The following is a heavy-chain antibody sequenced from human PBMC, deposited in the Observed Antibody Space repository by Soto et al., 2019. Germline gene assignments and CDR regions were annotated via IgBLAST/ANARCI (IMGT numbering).Heavy chain of an antibody. D-gene: IGHD3-22*01. J-gene: IGHJ4*02. V-gene: IGHV3-11*01. Sequence: GGSLRLSCAASGFTFSDYYMSWIRRAPGKGLEWVSYISSSDSIYYADSVKGRFTISRDNAKNSLYLQMNSLRAEDTAVYYCARDLGYYDSSGYFDYWGQGTLVTVSS. CDR3: ARDLGYYDSSGYFDY. CDR2: ISSSDSI. CDR1: GFTFSDYY.